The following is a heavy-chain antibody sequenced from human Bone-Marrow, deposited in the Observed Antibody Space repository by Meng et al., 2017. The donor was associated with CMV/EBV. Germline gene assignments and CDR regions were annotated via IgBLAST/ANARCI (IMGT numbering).Heavy chain of an antibody. J-gene: IGHJ6*02. V-gene: IGHV1-8*03. CDR1: GYTFTSYD. CDR2: MNPNSGNT. D-gene: IGHD5-18*01. Sequence: ASVKVSCKASGYTFTSYDINWVRQATGQGLEWMGWMNPNSGNTGYAQKFQGRVTITRNTSINTAYMELSSLRSEDTAVYYCARGYSYGFYYYYYGMDVWGQGTTVTVSS. CDR3: ARGYSYGFYYYYYGMDV.